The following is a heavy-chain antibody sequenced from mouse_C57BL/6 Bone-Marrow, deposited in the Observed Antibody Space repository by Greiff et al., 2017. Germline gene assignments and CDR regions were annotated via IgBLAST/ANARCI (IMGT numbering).Heavy chain of an antibody. Sequence: VQLQQSGAELVRPGASVKLSCTASGFNIKDDYMHWVKQRPEQGLEWIGWIDPENGDTEYASKIQGKATITADTSSNTAYLQLSSLTSEDAAVYYCTTIYYYGSSPLDYWGQGTTLTVSS. V-gene: IGHV14-4*01. D-gene: IGHD1-1*01. CDR3: TTIYYYGSSPLDY. CDR2: IDPENGDT. J-gene: IGHJ2*01. CDR1: GFNIKDDY.